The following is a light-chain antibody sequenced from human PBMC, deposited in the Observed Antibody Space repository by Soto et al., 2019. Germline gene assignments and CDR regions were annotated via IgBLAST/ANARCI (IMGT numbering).Light chain of an antibody. V-gene: IGLV1-40*01. CDR3: QSYDSGLSGYVV. Sequence: QSVLTQPPSVSGAPGQRVTISCTGSSSNIGAGYDVHWYQQLPGTAPKLLIYGNSNRPSGVPDRFSGSKSGTSASLAITGLQAEDEADYYRQSYDSGLSGYVVFGGGTKLPVL. J-gene: IGLJ2*01. CDR1: SSNIGAGYD. CDR2: GNS.